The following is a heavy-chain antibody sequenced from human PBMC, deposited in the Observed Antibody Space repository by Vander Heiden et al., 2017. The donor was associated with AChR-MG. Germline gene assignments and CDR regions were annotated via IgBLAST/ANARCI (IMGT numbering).Heavy chain of an antibody. Sequence: EVELLESGGGLALPGGSLRLSCSVSGFTFGDYAMRWVRQAPGKGLEWISAISGTTTSTYYADAVKGRFIISRDNSKGVLYLQMSSLSAGDTAIYYCVKGRSSGSYFNGGYFEHWGQGTLVTVSS. CDR2: ISGTTTST. D-gene: IGHD3-10*01. V-gene: IGHV3-23*01. J-gene: IGHJ1*01. CDR1: GFTFGDYA. CDR3: VKGRSSGSYFNGGYFEH.